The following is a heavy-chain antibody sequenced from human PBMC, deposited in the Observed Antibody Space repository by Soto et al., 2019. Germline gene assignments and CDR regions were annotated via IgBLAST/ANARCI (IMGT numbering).Heavy chain of an antibody. D-gene: IGHD3-10*01. J-gene: IGHJ4*02. CDR2: ISYDGSNK. CDR3: AKVILGITGPTWAGKGGLDH. CDR1: EFTFSSYG. V-gene: IGHV3-30*18. Sequence: PGGSLRLSCVASEFTFSSYGMHWVCQAPGKGLEWVAVISYDGSNKYYADSVKGRFTISRDNSKNTLYLQMSSLRAEDTAVYYCAKVILGITGPTWAGKGGLDHWGQGTLVTVSS.